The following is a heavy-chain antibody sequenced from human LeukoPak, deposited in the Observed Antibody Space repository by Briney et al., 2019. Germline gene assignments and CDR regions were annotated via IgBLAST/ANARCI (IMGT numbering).Heavy chain of an antibody. J-gene: IGHJ4*02. D-gene: IGHD4-11*01. CDR1: GYTFIGYY. CDR2: INPNSGGT. Sequence: ASVKVSCKASGYTFIGYYMHWVRQAPGQGLEWMGWINPNSGGTNYAQNVQGRVTMTTDTSTSTAYMELRTLRFDDTAVYYCARAGAHLTTQLDYWGQGTLVTVSS. V-gene: IGHV1-2*02. CDR3: ARAGAHLTTQLDY.